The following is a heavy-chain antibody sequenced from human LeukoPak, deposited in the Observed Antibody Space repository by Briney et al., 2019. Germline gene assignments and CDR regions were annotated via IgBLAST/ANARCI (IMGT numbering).Heavy chain of an antibody. CDR3: ARRPGRGYGSGSYFDY. D-gene: IGHD3-10*01. Sequence: ESRQISCKGSGDSFTTYWIGWVRQMPGKGLEWMGITYPGDSDTRYSPSFEGQVTISADKSISPAYLQWSSLKASDTAMYYCARRPGRGYGSGSYFDYWGQGTLVTVSS. CDR1: GDSFTTYW. J-gene: IGHJ4*02. V-gene: IGHV5-51*01. CDR2: TYPGDSDT.